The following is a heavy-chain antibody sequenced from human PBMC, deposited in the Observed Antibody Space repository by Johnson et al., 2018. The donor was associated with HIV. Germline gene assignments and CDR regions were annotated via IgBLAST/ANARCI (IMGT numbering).Heavy chain of an antibody. D-gene: IGHD3-10*01. V-gene: IGHV3-23*04. Sequence: VQLVESGGGVVQPGRSLRLSCAASGFTFSSYAMSWVRQAPGKGLEWVSVISGRGGSTYYADSVKGRFTIPRDNSKNTLYLQMNSLRAEDTAVYYCAKDPGWFGEPGDAFDIWGQGTMVTVSS. CDR2: ISGRGGST. J-gene: IGHJ3*02. CDR1: GFTFSSYA. CDR3: AKDPGWFGEPGDAFDI.